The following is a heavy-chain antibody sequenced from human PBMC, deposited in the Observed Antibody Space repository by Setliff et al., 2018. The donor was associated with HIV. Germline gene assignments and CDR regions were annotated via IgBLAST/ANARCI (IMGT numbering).Heavy chain of an antibody. V-gene: IGHV4-59*12. Sequence: SETLSLTCTDSGGSINNYCCSWIRQPPGKGLEWIGYFCYTGSTNYNPSLKSRVTISVDTSKNQFSLKLSSVTAADTAVYYCARERQDDSRGYAYYYYMDVWGKGTTVTVSS. CDR1: GGSINNYC. J-gene: IGHJ6*03. D-gene: IGHD3-22*01. CDR2: FCYTGST. CDR3: ARERQDDSRGYAYYYYMDV.